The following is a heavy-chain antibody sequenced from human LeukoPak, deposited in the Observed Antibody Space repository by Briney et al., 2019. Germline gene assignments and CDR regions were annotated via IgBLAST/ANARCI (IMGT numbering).Heavy chain of an antibody. CDR3: ARHAVIPAAISWFDP. CDR1: GGSISSTSYY. J-gene: IGHJ5*02. Sequence: PSETLSLTCTVSGGSISSTSYYWGWIRQPPGKGLEWIGSIYYRGSTYYNPSLKSRVTISVDTSKNQFSLKLTSVTAAATAVYYCARHAVIPAAISWFDPWGQGTLVTVSS. V-gene: IGHV4-39*01. D-gene: IGHD2-2*02. CDR2: IYYRGST.